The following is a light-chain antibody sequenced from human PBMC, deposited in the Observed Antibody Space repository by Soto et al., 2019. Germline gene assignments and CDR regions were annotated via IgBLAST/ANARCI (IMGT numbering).Light chain of an antibody. J-gene: IGKJ1*01. V-gene: IGKV3-11*01. Sequence: EIVLTQSPATLSLSPGERATLSCRASQSVSSYFAWYQQKPGQAPRLLIYDASNSPTGLPARFSGSGSGTDFTLNISRREPEDFAVYYGPQRGNWPLTLGQGTKVEIK. CDR2: DAS. CDR1: QSVSSY. CDR3: PQRGNWPLT.